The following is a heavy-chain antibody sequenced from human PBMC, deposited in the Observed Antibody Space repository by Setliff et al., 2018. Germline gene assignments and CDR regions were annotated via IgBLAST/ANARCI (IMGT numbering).Heavy chain of an antibody. CDR2: INPNNGKT. Sequence: ASVKVSCKASGYAVTGYHIHWVRQAPGQGPEWMGWINPNNGKTNYAQKIQGRVTMTTDTSTSTAYMDLRSLRSDDTAVYYCARMSTSGPHYDYWGQGTLVTVSS. D-gene: IGHD2-8*02. CDR1: GYAVTGYH. J-gene: IGHJ4*02. CDR3: ARMSTSGPHYDY. V-gene: IGHV1-18*04.